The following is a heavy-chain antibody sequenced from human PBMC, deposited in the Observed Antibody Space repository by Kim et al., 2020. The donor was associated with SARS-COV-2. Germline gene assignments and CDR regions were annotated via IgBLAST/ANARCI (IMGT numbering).Heavy chain of an antibody. CDR1: GGSISSYY. CDR3: ARYGYSSSWYRLGFDY. D-gene: IGHD6-13*01. J-gene: IGHJ4*02. Sequence: SETLSLTCTVSGGSISSYYWSWIRQPPGKGLEWIGYIYYSGSTNYNPSLKSRVTISVDTSKNQFSLKLSSVTAADTAVYYCARYGYSSSWYRLGFDYWGQGTLVTVSS. V-gene: IGHV4-59*13. CDR2: IYYSGST.